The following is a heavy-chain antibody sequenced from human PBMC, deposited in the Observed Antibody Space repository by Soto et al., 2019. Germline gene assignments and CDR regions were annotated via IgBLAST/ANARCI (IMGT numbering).Heavy chain of an antibody. V-gene: IGHV4-59*01. CDR1: GGSISSYY. CDR2: IYYSGST. D-gene: IGHD6-19*01. Sequence: SETLSLTCTVSGGSISSYYWSWIRQPPGKGLEWIGYIYYSGSTNYNPSLKSRVTISVDTSKNQFSLKLSSVTAADTAVYYCARRTGYSSGWLPSAFDIWGQGTMVTVSS. J-gene: IGHJ3*02. CDR3: ARRTGYSSGWLPSAFDI.